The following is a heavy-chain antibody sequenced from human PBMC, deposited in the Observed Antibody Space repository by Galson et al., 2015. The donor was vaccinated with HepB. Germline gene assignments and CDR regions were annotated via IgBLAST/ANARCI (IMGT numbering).Heavy chain of an antibody. D-gene: IGHD6-19*01. CDR3: ARASQWLVSDFDY. Sequence: SVKVSCKASGYTFTSYAMHWVRQAPGQRLEWMGWINAGNGNTKYSQKFQGRVTITRDTSASTAYMELSSLRSEDTAVYYCARASQWLVSDFDYWGQGTLVTVSS. CDR1: GYTFTSYA. CDR2: INAGNGNT. V-gene: IGHV1-3*01. J-gene: IGHJ4*02.